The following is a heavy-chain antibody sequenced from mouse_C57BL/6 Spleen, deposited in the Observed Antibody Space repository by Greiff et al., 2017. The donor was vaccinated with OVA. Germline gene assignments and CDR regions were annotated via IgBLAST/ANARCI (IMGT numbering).Heavy chain of an antibody. D-gene: IGHD6-1*01. J-gene: IGHJ2*01. CDR1: GYTFTSYW. CDR3: ARSRQFDY. CDR2: IDPSDSYT. V-gene: IGHV1-59*01. Sequence: QVQLQQPGAELVRPGTSVKLSCKASGYTFTSYWMHWVKQRPGQGLEWIGVIDPSDSYTNYNQKFKGKATLTVDTSSSTAYMQLSSLPSEDSAVYYCARSRQFDYWGQGTTLTVSS.